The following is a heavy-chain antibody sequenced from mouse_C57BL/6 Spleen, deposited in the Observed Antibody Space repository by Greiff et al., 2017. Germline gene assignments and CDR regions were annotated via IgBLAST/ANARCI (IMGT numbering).Heavy chain of an antibody. Sequence: VQLQPSGPELVKPGASVKISCKASGYAFSSFWMNWVKQRPGKGLEWIGRIYSGDGDTNYNGKFKGKATLSADKSSITAYMQLSSLTSAGSAVYFCVRRGSYNAMYDWGQGASVTVSS. J-gene: IGHJ4*01. CDR3: VRRGSYNAMYD. CDR2: IYSGDGDT. CDR1: GYAFSSFW. D-gene: IGHD2-12*01. V-gene: IGHV1-82*01.